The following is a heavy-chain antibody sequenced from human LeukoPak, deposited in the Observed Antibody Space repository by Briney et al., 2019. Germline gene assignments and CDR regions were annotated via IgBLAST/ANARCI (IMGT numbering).Heavy chain of an antibody. J-gene: IGHJ3*01. Sequence: SETLSLTCTVSGDSITNSYWSWIRQPPGKRLEWIGYVSYTGRTKYNPSLQSRVTISIDTSKSQFSLKLTSVTSADTAVYSCARLLDNDIRGDPDTFDVWGQGTKVIVSS. V-gene: IGHV4-59*01. CDR3: ARLLDNDIRGDPDTFDV. CDR2: VSYTGRT. D-gene: IGHD3-22*01. CDR1: GDSITNSY.